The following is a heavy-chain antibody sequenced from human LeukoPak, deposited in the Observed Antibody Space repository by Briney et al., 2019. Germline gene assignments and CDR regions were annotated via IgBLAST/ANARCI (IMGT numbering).Heavy chain of an antibody. V-gene: IGHV1-18*01. J-gene: IGHJ4*02. Sequence: GASVTVSCKASGYTFTSYGISWVRQAPGQGLEWMGWISAYNGNTNYAQKLQGRVTMTTDTSTSTAYMELRSLRSDDTAVYYCARTPASRYSSGWFEDDYWGQGTLVTVSS. D-gene: IGHD6-19*01. CDR3: ARTPASRYSSGWFEDDY. CDR2: ISAYNGNT. CDR1: GYTFTSYG.